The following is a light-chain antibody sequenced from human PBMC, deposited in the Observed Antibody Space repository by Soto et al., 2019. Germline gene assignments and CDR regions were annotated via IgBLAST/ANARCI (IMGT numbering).Light chain of an antibody. J-gene: IGLJ1*01. V-gene: IGLV2-14*01. CDR1: SSDVGGYNY. Sequence: QSVLTQPASVSGSPGQSITISCTGTSSDVGGYNYVYWYQQYPGRVPKLLIYKVSNRPSGVSNRFSGSKSGNTASLTISGLQAEYEADYFCTSPTPGSLYVFGTGTKVTVL. CDR2: KVS. CDR3: TSPTPGSLYV.